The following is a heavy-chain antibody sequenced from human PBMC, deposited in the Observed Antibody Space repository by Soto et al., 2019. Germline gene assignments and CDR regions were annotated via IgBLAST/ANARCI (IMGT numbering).Heavy chain of an antibody. CDR2: ISNGGTTI. CDR1: GFTFSDHY. Sequence: WGSLRLSCAASGFTFSDHYMGWIRQAPGKGLEWISYISNGGTTIYYADSVEGRFTSSRDNAKNSLYLQMSSLRAEDTAVYFCARGVHITNPYPDFFDNWGQGTLVTVS. V-gene: IGHV3-11*01. CDR3: ARGVHITNPYPDFFDN. J-gene: IGHJ4*02. D-gene: IGHD1-1*01.